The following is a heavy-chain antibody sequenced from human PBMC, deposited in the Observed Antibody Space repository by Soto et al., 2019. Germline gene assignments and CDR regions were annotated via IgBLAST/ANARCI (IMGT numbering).Heavy chain of an antibody. CDR3: ARDPLWYDSDWYPPPGFDP. Sequence: EVHLLESGGGFVLPGGSLRLSCAAYGFTFSIYAMSWVRQAPGKGLEWVSAITAYGDSTHYADSVKGRFTISRDSPKNTLYLQIDSLRAEDTAVYYCARDPLWYDSDWYPPPGFDPWGQGTLVTVSS. CDR1: GFTFSIYA. V-gene: IGHV3-23*01. J-gene: IGHJ5*02. CDR2: ITAYGDST. D-gene: IGHD6-19*01.